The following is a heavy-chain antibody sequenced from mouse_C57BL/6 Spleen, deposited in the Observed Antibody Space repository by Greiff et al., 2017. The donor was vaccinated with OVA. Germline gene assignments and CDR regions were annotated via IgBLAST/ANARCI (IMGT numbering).Heavy chain of an antibody. CDR2: ISYDGSN. V-gene: IGHV3-6*01. CDR1: GYSITSGYY. D-gene: IGHD2-4*01. J-gene: IGHJ2*01. Sequence: EVQVVESGPGLVKPSQSLSLTCSVTGYSITSGYYWNWIRQFPGNKLEWMGYISYDGSNNYNPSLKNRISITRDTSKNQFFLKLNSVTTEDTATYYCARDGDVYDYEGFDYWGQGTTLTVSS. CDR3: ARDGDVYDYEGFDY.